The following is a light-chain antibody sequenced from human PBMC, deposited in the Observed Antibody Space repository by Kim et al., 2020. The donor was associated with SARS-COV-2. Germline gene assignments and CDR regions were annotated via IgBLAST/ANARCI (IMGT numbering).Light chain of an antibody. CDR1: QVIANW. V-gene: IGKV1-12*01. Sequence: ASVGDRVTSACRASQVIANWVAWYQQKPGRAPKLLIYAASKLQSDVPSRFSGSGSGTDFTLTISSLQPEDCATYYCQQINSFPVAFGQGTKVDIK. CDR2: AAS. J-gene: IGKJ1*01. CDR3: QQINSFPVA.